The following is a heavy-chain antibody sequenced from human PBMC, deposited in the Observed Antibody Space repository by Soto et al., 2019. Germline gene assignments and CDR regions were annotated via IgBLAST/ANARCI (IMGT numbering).Heavy chain of an antibody. Sequence: QVQLVQSGAEVKKPGASVKVSCKASGSAFNSYAISWLRQAPGQGLEWMGWISAYNGNTNYAQKLQGRVTMTTNSATSAAYMELRSRSTDVSAVYYCAVSGYRYYYWDYVAVWGKGTTVTVTS. CDR3: AVSGYRYYYWDYVAV. V-gene: IGHV1-18*01. CDR2: ISAYNGNT. J-gene: IGHJ6*03. CDR1: GSAFNSYA. D-gene: IGHD3-3*01.